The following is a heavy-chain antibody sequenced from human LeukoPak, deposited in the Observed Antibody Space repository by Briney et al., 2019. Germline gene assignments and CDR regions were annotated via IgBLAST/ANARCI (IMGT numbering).Heavy chain of an antibody. D-gene: IGHD2-15*01. CDR1: GYTFTSYG. V-gene: IGHV1-18*01. J-gene: IGHJ5*02. CDR2: ISAYNGNT. Sequence: GASVKVSCKASGYTFTSYGISWVRQAPGQGLEWMGWISAYNGNTNYAQKLQGRVTMTTDTSTSTAYMELRSLRSDDTAVYYCAREVVVVVAATGNWFDPWGQGTLVTVSS. CDR3: AREVVVVVAATGNWFDP.